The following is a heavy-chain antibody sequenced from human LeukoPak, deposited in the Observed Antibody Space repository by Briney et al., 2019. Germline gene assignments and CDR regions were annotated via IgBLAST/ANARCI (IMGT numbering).Heavy chain of an antibody. J-gene: IGHJ4*02. CDR2: ISGSAEKT. D-gene: IGHD2-2*01. CDR1: GFTFSRTA. V-gene: IGHV3-23*01. CDR3: AKESSSTSCLDY. Sequence: GGSLRLSCAGSGFTFSRTAMSWVRQGPGKRLEWVSAISGSAEKTNYADSVKGRFTISRDNSKNTLYLQMKSLTAGDTAVYYCAKESSSTSCLDYWGQGTLVTVSS.